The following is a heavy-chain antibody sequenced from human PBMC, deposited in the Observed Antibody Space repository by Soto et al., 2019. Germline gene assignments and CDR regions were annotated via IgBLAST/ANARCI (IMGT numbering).Heavy chain of an antibody. CDR2: INAGNGNT. D-gene: IGHD1-1*01. CDR3: AADPPNEENDAFDI. J-gene: IGHJ3*02. Sequence: ASVKVSCKASGYTFTSYAMHWVRQAPGQRLEWMGWINAGNGNTKYSQKFQGRVTMTRDTSTNTVCMELSSLRSDDTAVYYCAADPPNEENDAFDIWGQGTMVTVSS. CDR1: GYTFTSYA. V-gene: IGHV1-3*01.